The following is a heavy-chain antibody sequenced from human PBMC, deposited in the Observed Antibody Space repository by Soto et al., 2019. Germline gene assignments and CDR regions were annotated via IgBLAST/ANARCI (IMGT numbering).Heavy chain of an antibody. CDR2: IYYSGST. CDR3: ARQGPIRGYSYGLGY. CDR1: GGSISSSSYY. V-gene: IGHV4-39*01. J-gene: IGHJ4*02. D-gene: IGHD5-18*01. Sequence: SETLSLTCTVSGGSISSSSYYWGWIRQPPGKGLEWIGSIYYSGSTYYNPSLKSRVTISVDTSKNQFSLKLSSVTAADTAVYYCARQGPIRGYSYGLGYWGQGTLVTVSS.